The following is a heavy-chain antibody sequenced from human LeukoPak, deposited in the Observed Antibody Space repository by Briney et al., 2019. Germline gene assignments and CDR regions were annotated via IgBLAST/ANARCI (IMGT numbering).Heavy chain of an antibody. J-gene: IGHJ4*02. CDR2: ISTSGST. CDR1: GGSISSYY. Sequence: SETLSLTCNVSGGSISSYYWSWIRQPPGKGLEWIGYISTSGSTNYNPSLKSRVTISVDTSKNQLSLKLSSVTAADTAVYYCARNGGLGLERLMTLDSWGQGTLVTVSS. CDR3: ARNGGLGLERLMTLDS. V-gene: IGHV4-4*09. D-gene: IGHD3-3*01.